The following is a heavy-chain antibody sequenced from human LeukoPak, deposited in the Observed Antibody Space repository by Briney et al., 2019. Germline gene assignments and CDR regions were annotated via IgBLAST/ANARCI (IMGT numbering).Heavy chain of an antibody. Sequence: ASVKVSCKASGYSFTSYDINWVRQAPGQGFEWVGWMNPNSGNTGHAQEFQGRVTMTRDTSMSTAYMELSSLRYEDTAVYYCARGILVKVYAAFDYWGQGTLVTVSS. D-gene: IGHD2/OR15-2a*01. V-gene: IGHV1-8*01. CDR1: GYSFTSYD. J-gene: IGHJ4*02. CDR3: ARGILVKVYAAFDY. CDR2: MNPNSGNT.